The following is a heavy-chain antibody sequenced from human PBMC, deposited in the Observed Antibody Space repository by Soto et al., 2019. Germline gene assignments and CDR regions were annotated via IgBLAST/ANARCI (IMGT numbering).Heavy chain of an antibody. J-gene: IGHJ4*02. V-gene: IGHV3-30-3*01. D-gene: IGHD3-16*01. CDR1: GFTFRSYA. CDR3: ARAASWAYYFDY. Sequence: QVQLVESGGGVVQPGRSLRLSCAASGFTFRSYAMHWVRQAPGKGLEWVAVISYDGSNKYYADSVKGRFTISTDNSKNTLYLQMNSLRAEDTAVYYCARAASWAYYFDYWGQGTLVTVSS. CDR2: ISYDGSNK.